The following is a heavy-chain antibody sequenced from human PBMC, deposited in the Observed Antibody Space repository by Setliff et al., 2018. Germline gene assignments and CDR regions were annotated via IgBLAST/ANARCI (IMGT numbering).Heavy chain of an antibody. CDR2: IYTSGST. CDR3: ARDSRGNSPNYIDV. J-gene: IGHJ6*03. D-gene: IGHD2-21*01. Sequence: SETLSLTCTVSGGSISSYYWSWIRQPAGKGLEWIGRIYTSGSTNYNPSLKSRVTMSVDTSKNQFSLKLSSVTAADTAVYYCARDSRGNSPNYIDVWGKGTTVTVSS. V-gene: IGHV4-4*07. CDR1: GGSISSYY.